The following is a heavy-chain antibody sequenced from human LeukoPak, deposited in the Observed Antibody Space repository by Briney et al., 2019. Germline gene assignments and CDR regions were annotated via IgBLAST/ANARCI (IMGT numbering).Heavy chain of an antibody. CDR2: INHSGST. CDR1: GGSFSAYY. J-gene: IGHJ4*02. CDR3: ARGYWNDSVGVRAHYFDY. V-gene: IGHV4-34*01. D-gene: IGHD1-1*01. Sequence: SETLSLTCAAYGGSFSAYYWSWIRQPPGKGLEWIGEINHSGSTNYNPSLKSRVTISVDTSKNQFSLKLSSVTAADTAVYYCARGYWNDSVGVRAHYFDYWGQGTLVTVSS.